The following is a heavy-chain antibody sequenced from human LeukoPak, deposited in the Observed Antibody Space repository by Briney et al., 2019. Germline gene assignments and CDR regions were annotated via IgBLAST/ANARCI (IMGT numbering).Heavy chain of an antibody. V-gene: IGHV4-59*08. J-gene: IGHJ4*02. Sequence: SETLSLTCTVSGGSIGGYYWSWIRQPPGKGLEWIGYVFYSGRTNYNPSLNSRVTMSVDTSKNQFSLSLTSVTAADTAVYYCARRGGSESYLFDCWGPGTLVTVSS. CDR2: VFYSGRT. CDR1: GGSIGGYY. D-gene: IGHD3-10*01. CDR3: ARRGGSESYLFDC.